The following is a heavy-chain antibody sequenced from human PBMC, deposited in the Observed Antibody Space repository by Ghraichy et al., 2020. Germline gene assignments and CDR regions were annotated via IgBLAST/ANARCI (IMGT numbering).Heavy chain of an antibody. V-gene: IGHV4-31*03. CDR3: ARGGSHKEGYYDSSGLLDY. Sequence: SETLSLTCTVSGGSISSGGYYWSWIRQHPGKGLEWIGYIYYSGSTYYNPSLKSRVTISVDTSKNQFSLKLSSVTAADTAVYYCARGGSHKEGYYDSSGLLDYWGQGTLVTVSS. J-gene: IGHJ4*02. CDR2: IYYSGST. CDR1: GGSISSGGYY. D-gene: IGHD3-22*01.